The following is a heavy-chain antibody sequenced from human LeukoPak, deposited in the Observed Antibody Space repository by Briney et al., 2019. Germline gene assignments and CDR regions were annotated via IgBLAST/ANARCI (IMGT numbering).Heavy chain of an antibody. D-gene: IGHD3-10*01. Sequence: GGSLRLSCAASGFTFDDYAMHWVRQAPGKGLEWVSGISWNSGSIGYADSVKGRFTISRGNAKNSLYLQMNSLRAEDTALYYCAKDFRRYGSGSYPCDYWAREPWSPSPQ. J-gene: IGHJ4*02. CDR2: ISWNSGSI. CDR1: GFTFDDYA. CDR3: AKDFRRYGSGSYPCDY. V-gene: IGHV3-9*01.